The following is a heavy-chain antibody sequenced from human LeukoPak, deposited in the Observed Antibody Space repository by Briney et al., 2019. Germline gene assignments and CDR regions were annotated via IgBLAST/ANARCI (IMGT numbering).Heavy chain of an antibody. CDR1: GFSFSSYS. Sequence: GGSLRLSCAASGFSFSSYSMNWVRQAPGKGLEWVSSISSSSSYIYYADSVKGRFTISRDNAKNSLYLQMNSLRAEDTAVYYCARALSQIVVVSSYFDYWGQGTLVTVSS. V-gene: IGHV3-21*01. CDR3: ARALSQIVVVSSYFDY. J-gene: IGHJ4*02. D-gene: IGHD3-22*01. CDR2: ISSSSSYI.